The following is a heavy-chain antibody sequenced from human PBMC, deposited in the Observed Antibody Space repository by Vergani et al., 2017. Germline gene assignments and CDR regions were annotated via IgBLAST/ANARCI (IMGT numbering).Heavy chain of an antibody. CDR3: ATPQTVTTGGMEV. Sequence: EVQLVQSGAEVKKPGATMKISCKVSGYTFTDHYMHWVKQAPGKGLEWMGLVDPEDGETIYAEKFKGRVTIAADTSTDTAHLELNSLRSEDTAVYYCATPQTVTTGGMEVWVQGTTVIVSS. D-gene: IGHD4-17*01. CDR1: GYTFTDHY. J-gene: IGHJ6*02. CDR2: VDPEDGET. V-gene: IGHV1-69-2*01.